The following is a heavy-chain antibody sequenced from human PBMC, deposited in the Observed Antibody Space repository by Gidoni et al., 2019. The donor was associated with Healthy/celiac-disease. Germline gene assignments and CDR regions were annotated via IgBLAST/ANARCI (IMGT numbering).Heavy chain of an antibody. CDR3: ASLQDIVVVPAASSGDY. Sequence: QVQLVESGGGVVQPGRSLRLSCAASGFPFSSYGMHWVRQAPGKGLEWVAVIWYDGSNKYYADSVKGRFTISRDNSKNTLYLQMNSLRAEDTAVYYCASLQDIVVVPAASSGDYWGQGTLVTVSS. J-gene: IGHJ4*02. CDR1: GFPFSSYG. CDR2: IWYDGSNK. D-gene: IGHD2-2*01. V-gene: IGHV3-33*01.